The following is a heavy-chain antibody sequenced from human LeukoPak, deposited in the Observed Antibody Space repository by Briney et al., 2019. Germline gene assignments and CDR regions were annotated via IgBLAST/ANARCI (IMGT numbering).Heavy chain of an antibody. J-gene: IGHJ4*02. V-gene: IGHV3-48*02. Sequence: PGGSLRLSCAASGFTFSSYSMNWVRQAPGKGLEWVSYISSSSSTIYYADSVKGRFTISRDNAKNSLYLQMSSLRDEDTAVYYCARESYSSGWYVYWGQGTLVTVSS. CDR3: ARESYSSGWYVY. CDR1: GFTFSSYS. D-gene: IGHD6-19*01. CDR2: ISSSSSTI.